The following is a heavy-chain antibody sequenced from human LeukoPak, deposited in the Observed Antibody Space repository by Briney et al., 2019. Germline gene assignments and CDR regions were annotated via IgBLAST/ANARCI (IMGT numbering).Heavy chain of an antibody. CDR2: INPNSGGT. J-gene: IGHJ5*02. V-gene: IGHV1-2*02. CDR1: GYTFTGNY. Sequence: GASVKVSCKASGYTFTGNYMHWVRQAPGQGLEWMGWINPNSGGTNYAQKFQGRVTMTRDTSISTAYMELSRLRSDDTAVYYCAREEFVVVPAPANWFDPWGQGTLVTVSS. CDR3: AREEFVVVPAPANWFDP. D-gene: IGHD2-2*01.